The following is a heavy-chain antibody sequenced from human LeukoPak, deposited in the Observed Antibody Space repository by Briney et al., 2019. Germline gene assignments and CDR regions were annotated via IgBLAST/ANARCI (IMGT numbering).Heavy chain of an antibody. D-gene: IGHD1-26*01. V-gene: IGHV1-2*02. J-gene: IGHJ4*02. CDR1: GYTFTGYY. CDR3: AREESGSYFSPFDY. CDR2: INPNSGGT. Sequence: GASVKVSCKASGYTFTGYYMHWVRQAPGQGLEWMGWINPNSGGTNYAQKFQGRVTMTRDTSISTAYMELSRLRSDDTAVYYCAREESGSYFSPFDYWGQGTLVTVSS.